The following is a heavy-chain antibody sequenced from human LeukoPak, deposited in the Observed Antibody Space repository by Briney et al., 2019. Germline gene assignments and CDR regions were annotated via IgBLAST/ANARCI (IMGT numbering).Heavy chain of an antibody. CDR2: ISGSGGST. CDR1: GFTFSSYA. D-gene: IGHD3-10*01. Sequence: GGSLRLSCAASGFTFSSYAMSWVRQAPGKGLEWVSAISGSGGSTYYADSVKGRFTISRDNAKNSLYLQMNSLRAEDTAVYYCARDSGSGSYPFDYWGQGTLVTVSS. J-gene: IGHJ4*02. CDR3: ARDSGSGSYPFDY. V-gene: IGHV3-23*01.